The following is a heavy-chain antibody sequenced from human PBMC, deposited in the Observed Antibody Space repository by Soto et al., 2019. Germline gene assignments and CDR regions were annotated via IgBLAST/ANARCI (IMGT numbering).Heavy chain of an antibody. CDR1: GDSVSSNSAA. CDR3: ARATSWFGGYYYYYGMDA. Sequence: SQTLTLTCAISGDSVSSNSAAWNWIRQSPSRGLEWLGRTYYRSKWYNDYAVSVKSRITINPDTSKNQFSLQLNSVTPEDTAVYYCARATSWFGGYYYYYGMDAWGQGTTVTVSS. J-gene: IGHJ6*02. D-gene: IGHD3-10*01. V-gene: IGHV6-1*01. CDR2: TYYRSKWYN.